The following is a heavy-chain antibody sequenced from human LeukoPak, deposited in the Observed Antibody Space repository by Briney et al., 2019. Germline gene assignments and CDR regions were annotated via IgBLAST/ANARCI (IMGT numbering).Heavy chain of an antibody. CDR1: GFTFSSYS. Sequence: PGGSLRLSCAASGFTFSSYSMNWVRQAPGKGLEWVSYISSSSSTIYYADSVKGRFTISRDNAKNSLYLQMNSLRAEDTAVYYCASIVEGDAFDIWGQGTMVTVSS. CDR2: ISSSSSTI. D-gene: IGHD1-26*01. CDR3: ASIVEGDAFDI. J-gene: IGHJ3*02. V-gene: IGHV3-48*01.